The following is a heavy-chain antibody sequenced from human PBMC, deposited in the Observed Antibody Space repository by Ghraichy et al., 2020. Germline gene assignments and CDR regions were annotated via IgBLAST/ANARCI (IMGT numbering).Heavy chain of an antibody. D-gene: IGHD2-15*01. V-gene: IGHV3-74*01. Sequence: LSLTCAASEFTFSNYWMHWVRQGPGKGLVWVSRINSDGSRTTYADSVKGRFTISRDNAKKTLYLQMNSLRAEDTAVYYCASPTGGGYDAFDIWGQGTMVTVSS. CDR3: ASPTGGGYDAFDI. CDR1: EFTFSNYW. CDR2: INSDGSRT. J-gene: IGHJ3*02.